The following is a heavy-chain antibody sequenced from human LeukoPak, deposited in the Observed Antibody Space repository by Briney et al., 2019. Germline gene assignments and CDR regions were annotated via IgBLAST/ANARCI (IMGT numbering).Heavy chain of an antibody. D-gene: IGHD5-12*01. CDR3: ASAGYDGAFDY. V-gene: IGHV1-46*03. Sequence: ASVKVSCKASGYTFTSNHMHLVRQAPGQGLDLMGIINTSGGSTSYAQKFQGRVTMTRDTSTSTVYMELSSLRSEDTAVYYCASAGYDGAFDYWGQGTLVTVSS. CDR2: INTSGGST. J-gene: IGHJ4*02. CDR1: GYTFTSNH.